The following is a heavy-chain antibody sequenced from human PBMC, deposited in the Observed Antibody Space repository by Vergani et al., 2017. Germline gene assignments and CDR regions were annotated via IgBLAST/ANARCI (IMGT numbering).Heavy chain of an antibody. Sequence: EVQLLESGGGLVQPGGSLRLSCAASGFTFSSYAMSWVRQAPGKGLEWVANIKQDGSEKYYVDSVKGRFTISRDNAKNSLYLQMNSLRAEDTAVYYCARGCGGDCYSPGDYWGQGTLVTVSS. J-gene: IGHJ4*02. D-gene: IGHD2-21*01. CDR2: IKQDGSEK. CDR1: GFTFSSYA. V-gene: IGHV3-7*01. CDR3: ARGCGGDCYSPGDY.